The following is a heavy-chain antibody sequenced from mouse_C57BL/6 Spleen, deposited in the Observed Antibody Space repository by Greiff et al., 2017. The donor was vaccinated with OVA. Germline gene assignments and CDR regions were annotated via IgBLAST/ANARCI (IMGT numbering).Heavy chain of an antibody. J-gene: IGHJ2*01. CDR1: GYTFTSYW. Sequence: VQLQQSGAELVRPGSSVKLSCKASGYTFTSYWMHWVKQRPIQGLEWIGNIDPSDSETHYNQKFKDKATLTVDKASSTAYMQRSSLTSEDSAVYYCARGIYYGNYEGFDYWGQGTTLTVSS. CDR2: IDPSDSET. D-gene: IGHD2-1*01. CDR3: ARGIYYGNYEGFDY. V-gene: IGHV1-52*01.